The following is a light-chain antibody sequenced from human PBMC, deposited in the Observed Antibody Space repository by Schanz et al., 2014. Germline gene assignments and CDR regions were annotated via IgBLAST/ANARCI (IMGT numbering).Light chain of an antibody. Sequence: EIVLTQSPGTLSLSPGERATLSCRASQSVSSNYLAWYQQKPGQAPRLLIYGASSRATGIPDRFSGSGSGTDFTLTISGLQSEDFAMYYCQQYNEWPRTFGQGTRVEIK. V-gene: IGKV3-20*01. J-gene: IGKJ1*01. CDR3: QQYNEWPRT. CDR2: GAS. CDR1: QSVSSNY.